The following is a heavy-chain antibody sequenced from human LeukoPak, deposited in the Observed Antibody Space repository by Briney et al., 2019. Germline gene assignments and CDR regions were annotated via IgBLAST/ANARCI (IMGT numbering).Heavy chain of an antibody. CDR3: ARDGYGDYYFDY. J-gene: IGHJ4*02. D-gene: IGHD4-17*01. V-gene: IGHV3-48*03. CDR2: ISSSGSTI. CDR1: GFTLSSNE. Sequence: PGGSLRLSCAASGFTLSSNEMNWVRQAPGKGLEWVSYISSSGSTIYYPDSVKGRFTISRDNAKNSLYLQMNSLRAEDTAVYYCARDGYGDYYFDYWGQGTLVTVSS.